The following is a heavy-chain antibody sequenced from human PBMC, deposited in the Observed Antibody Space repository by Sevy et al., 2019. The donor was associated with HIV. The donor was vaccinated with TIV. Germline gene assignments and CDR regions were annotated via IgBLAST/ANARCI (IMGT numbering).Heavy chain of an antibody. V-gene: IGHV3-30*04. D-gene: IGHD1-26*01. CDR1: GFSFSNYA. J-gene: IGHJ4*02. CDR2: ISYDGINK. CDR3: ARDLPHLLPWELSRGSDY. Sequence: GESLKISCAASGFSFSNYAMHWARQSPGKGLEWVAMISYDGINKDYADSVKGRFTLSRDNSKNTLFLQMNSLRAEDTALYYCARDLPHLLPWELSRGSDYWGQGTLVTVSS.